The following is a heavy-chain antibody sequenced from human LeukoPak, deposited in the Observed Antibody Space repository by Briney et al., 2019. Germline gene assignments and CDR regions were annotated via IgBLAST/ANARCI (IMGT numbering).Heavy chain of an antibody. V-gene: IGHV4-61*02. CDR3: ARDVSILSNWFDP. CDR2: IYTSGST. CDR1: GGSISSGSYY. Sequence: SETLSLTCTVSGGSISSGSYYWSWIRQPAGKGLEWIGRIYTSGSTNYNPSLKSRVTISVDTSKNQFSLKLSSVTAADTAVYYCARDVSILSNWFDPWGQGTLVIVSS. J-gene: IGHJ5*02. D-gene: IGHD5/OR15-5a*01.